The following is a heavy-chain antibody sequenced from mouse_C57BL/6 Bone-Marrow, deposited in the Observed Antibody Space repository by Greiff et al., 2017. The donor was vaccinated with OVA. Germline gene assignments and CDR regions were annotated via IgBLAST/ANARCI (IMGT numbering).Heavy chain of an antibody. CDR2: IHPNSGST. CDR1: GYTFTSYW. V-gene: IGHV1-64*01. Sequence: QVQLQQPGAELVKPGASVKLSCKASGYTFTSYWMHWVKQRPGQGLEWIGMIHPNSGSTNYNEKFKSKATLTVDKSSSTAYMQLSSLTSEDSAVYYCARESAYDYYAMDYWGQGTSVTVSS. CDR3: ARESAYDYYAMDY. J-gene: IGHJ4*01.